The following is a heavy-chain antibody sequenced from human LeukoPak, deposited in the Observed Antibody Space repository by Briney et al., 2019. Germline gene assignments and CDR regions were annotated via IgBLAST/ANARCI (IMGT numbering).Heavy chain of an antibody. Sequence: SETLSLTCTVSGGSISSSGYYWGWIRQPPGKGLEWIGSMYYSGSTNYNPSLKSRVTMSVDTSKNQFSLKLSSVTAADTAVYYCARDRYYYDSSGYLYFDYWGQGTLVTVSS. J-gene: IGHJ4*02. V-gene: IGHV4-39*07. CDR3: ARDRYYYDSSGYLYFDY. CDR2: MYYSGST. CDR1: GGSISSSGYY. D-gene: IGHD3-22*01.